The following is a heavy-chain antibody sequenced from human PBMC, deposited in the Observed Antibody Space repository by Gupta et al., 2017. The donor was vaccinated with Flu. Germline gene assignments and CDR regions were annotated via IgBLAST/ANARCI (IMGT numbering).Heavy chain of an antibody. V-gene: IGHV3-11*01. D-gene: IGHD1-26*01. CDR2: IGPSSSPK. CDR3: ARGLLSGRFDH. Sequence: QVQLVESGGGLVKPGGSLRLSCAASGFIFSDYYMSWIRQAPGKGLEWVSYIGPSSSPKYYADSVKGRFTISRDNAQNSVYLQMNSLRADDTALYYCARGLLSGRFDHWGLGTLVTASS. J-gene: IGHJ4*02. CDR1: GFIFSDYY.